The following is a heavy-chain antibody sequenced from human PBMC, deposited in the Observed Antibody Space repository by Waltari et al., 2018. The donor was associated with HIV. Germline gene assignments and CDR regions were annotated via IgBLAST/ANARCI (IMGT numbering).Heavy chain of an antibody. J-gene: IGHJ6*02. CDR2: ISSSSIYI. CDR1: VFTFSSHS. D-gene: IGHD3-22*01. V-gene: IGHV3-21*01. CDR3: ARQDSSGGNYYYGMDV. Sequence: EVQLVESGGGLVKPGGSLRLSCAASVFTFSSHSFNWFRQAPGKGLEWVSSISSSSIYISYADSVKGRFTISRDNAKNSLYLQMNSLRAEDTAVYYCARQDSSGGNYYYGMDVWGQGTTVTVSS.